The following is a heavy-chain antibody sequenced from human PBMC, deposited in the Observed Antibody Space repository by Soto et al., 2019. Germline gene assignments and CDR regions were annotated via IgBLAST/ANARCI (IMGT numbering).Heavy chain of an antibody. Sequence: VQLVESGGGVVQPGRSLRLSCAASGFTFSSYAMHWVRQAPGKGLEWVAVISYDGSNKYYADSVKGRFTISRDNSKNTLYLQMNSLRAEDTAVYYCARDRGEMATIRYYFDYWGQGTLVTVSS. CDR3: ARDRGEMATIRYYFDY. CDR1: GFTFSSYA. V-gene: IGHV3-30-3*01. CDR2: ISYDGSNK. J-gene: IGHJ4*02. D-gene: IGHD5-12*01.